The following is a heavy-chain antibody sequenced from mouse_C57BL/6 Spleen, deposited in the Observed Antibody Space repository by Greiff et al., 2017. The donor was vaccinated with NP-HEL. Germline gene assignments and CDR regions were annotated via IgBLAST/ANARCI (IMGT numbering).Heavy chain of an antibody. J-gene: IGHJ1*03. CDR2: INPNNGGT. D-gene: IGHD2-3*01. V-gene: IGHV1-18*01. CDR1: GYTFTDYN. Sequence: EVQLQQSGPELVKPGASVKIPCKASGYTFTDYNMDWVKQSHGKSLEWIGDINPNNGGTIYNQKFKGKATLTVDKSSSTAYMELRSLTSEDTAVYYCARSMDLYDGYSLDVWGTGTTVTVSS. CDR3: ARSMDLYDGYSLDV.